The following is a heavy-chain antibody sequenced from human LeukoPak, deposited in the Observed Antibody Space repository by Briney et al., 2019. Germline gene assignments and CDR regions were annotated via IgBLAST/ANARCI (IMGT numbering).Heavy chain of an antibody. CDR3: AKLDGYSYGLRYGMDV. D-gene: IGHD5-18*01. CDR2: ISGSGGST. V-gene: IGHV3-23*01. J-gene: IGHJ6*02. CDR1: GFTFSSYA. Sequence: GGSLRLSCAASGFTFSSYAMSWVRQAPGKGLEWVSAISGSGGSTYYADSVKGRFTISRDNSKNTLYLQMNSLRAEDTAVYYCAKLDGYSYGLRYGMDVWGQGTTVTVSS.